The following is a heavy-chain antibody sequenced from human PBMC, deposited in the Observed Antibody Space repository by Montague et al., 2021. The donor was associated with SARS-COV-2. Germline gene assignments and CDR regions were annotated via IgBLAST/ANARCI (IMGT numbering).Heavy chain of an antibody. J-gene: IGHJ4*02. V-gene: IGHV4-59*08. CDR3: ARHYSATLPAVY. CDR1: GGSISSFY. D-gene: IGHD2-15*01. Sequence: SETLSLTCTVSGGSISSFYWSWFWQPPGKGLEWIGYISDSGSTNYNPSLTSRVTMSVDTSKNQFSLKVNSVTAADTAVYYCARHYSATLPAVYWGQGTLVTVSS. CDR2: ISDSGST.